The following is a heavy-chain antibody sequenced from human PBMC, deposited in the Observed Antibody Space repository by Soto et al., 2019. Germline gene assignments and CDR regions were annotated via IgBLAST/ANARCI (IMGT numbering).Heavy chain of an antibody. J-gene: IGHJ5*02. CDR3: AGLYTTSRVGAWFDP. D-gene: IGHD3-16*01. CDR2: ISAGSDAI. V-gene: IGHV3-48*02. Sequence: EGQLVESGGGLVLPGGSLRLSCAASGFIFSTYTLNWVRQAPGKGLEWVSYISAGSDAIHYADSVKGRFTVSRDNAKNSLLLQMNSLRDEDTAVYYCAGLYTTSRVGAWFDPWGQGTLVTVSS. CDR1: GFIFSTYT.